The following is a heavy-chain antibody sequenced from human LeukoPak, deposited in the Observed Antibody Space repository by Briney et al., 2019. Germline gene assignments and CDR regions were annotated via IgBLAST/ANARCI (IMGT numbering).Heavy chain of an antibody. CDR3: ARGVRITMIVVVITHLDY. J-gene: IGHJ4*02. V-gene: IGHV4-59*11. Sequence: PSETLSLTCTVSGGSISSHYWSWIRQPPGKGLEWIGYIYYSGSTNYNPSLKSRVTISVDTSKNQFSLKLSSVTAADTAVYYCARGVRITMIVVVITHLDYWGQGTLVTVSS. CDR2: IYYSGST. CDR1: GGSISSHY. D-gene: IGHD3-22*01.